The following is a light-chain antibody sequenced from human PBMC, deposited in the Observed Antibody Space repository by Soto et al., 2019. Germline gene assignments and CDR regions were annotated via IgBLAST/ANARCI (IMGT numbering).Light chain of an antibody. V-gene: IGKV1-5*03. CDR2: RAS. CDR3: QQYDSFSLT. J-gene: IGKJ1*01. CDR1: QSISSW. Sequence: DIQMTQSPFTLSASVGDRVTITCRASQSISSWLAWYQQKPGKAPKLLIYRASSLESGVPSRFSGSGSGTEFTLTISSLQPDDFATYYCQQYDSFSLTFGQGTKVEIK.